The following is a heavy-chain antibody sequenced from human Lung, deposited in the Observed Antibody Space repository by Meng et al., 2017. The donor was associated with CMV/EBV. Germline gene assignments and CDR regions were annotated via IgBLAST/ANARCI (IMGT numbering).Heavy chain of an antibody. CDR3: ANNHGMNPYY. V-gene: IGHV3-30*02. CDR1: GFTFSANG. CDR2: IEWNDSSR. J-gene: IGHJ4*02. Sequence: GGSXRLSCAASGFTFSANGMHWVRQAPGKGLEWVSFIEWNDSSRKYADSVKGRLTISRDNSQNTVYLQMNNLRPEDAAVYHCANNHGMNPYYWGQGTLVTVSS.